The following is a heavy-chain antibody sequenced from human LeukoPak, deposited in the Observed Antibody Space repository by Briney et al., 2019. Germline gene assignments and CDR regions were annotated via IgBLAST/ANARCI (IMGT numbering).Heavy chain of an antibody. V-gene: IGHV4-61*02. CDR1: GGSISSGSYY. D-gene: IGHD6-13*01. CDR2: IYTSGST. Sequence: PSQTLSLTCTVSGGSISSGSYYWSWIRQPAGKGLEWIGRIYTSGSTNYNPSLKSRVTISVDTSKTQFSLKLSSVTAADTAVYYCAGGRRAAAGSVDYWGQGTLVTVSS. CDR3: AGGRRAAAGSVDY. J-gene: IGHJ4*02.